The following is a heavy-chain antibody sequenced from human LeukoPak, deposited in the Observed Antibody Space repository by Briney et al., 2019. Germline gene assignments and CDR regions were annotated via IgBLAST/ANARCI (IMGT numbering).Heavy chain of an antibody. Sequence: GRSLRLSCATSGFTFSNHAKHWVRHATGKGLEWVSAISTAGDTFYPGSVKGRFTISRENAKNSLSLQMNSLRAEDTAVHYCAKQGFGCWGQGTLVTVSS. V-gene: IGHV3-13*01. CDR1: GFTFSNHA. J-gene: IGHJ4*02. CDR3: AKQGFGC. D-gene: IGHD1/OR15-1a*01. CDR2: ISTAGDT.